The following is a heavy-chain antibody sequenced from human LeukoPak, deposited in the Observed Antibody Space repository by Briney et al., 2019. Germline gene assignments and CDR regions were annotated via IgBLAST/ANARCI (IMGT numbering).Heavy chain of an antibody. CDR2: ISLTGLT. Sequence: PSETLSLTCGVSGGSISNTNWWSWVRQPPGQGLEWIGEISLTGLTHYNPSLESRVTVSLDKSKNPLPLNLASVTAADTAVYYCSRENGAFSPFGYWGQGTLVTVLS. CDR1: GGSISNTNW. V-gene: IGHV4-4*02. D-gene: IGHD2-8*01. J-gene: IGHJ4*02. CDR3: SRENGAFSPFGY.